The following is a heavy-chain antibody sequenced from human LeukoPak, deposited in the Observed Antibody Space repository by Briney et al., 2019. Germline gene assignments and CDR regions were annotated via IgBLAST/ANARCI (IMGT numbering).Heavy chain of an antibody. V-gene: IGHV3-7*02. CDR2: IKGDGSEK. CDR3: ARGSIVATDWYYYYGMDV. D-gene: IGHD5-12*01. CDR1: GFTFSRDW. J-gene: IGHJ6*02. Sequence: PGGSLRLSCAASGFTFSRDWMSWVRQAPGKGLEWVANIKGDGSEKYYVDSVKGRFTLSRDNAKNSLFLQMNSLRAEDTAVYYCARGSIVATDWYYYYGMDVWGQGTTVTVSS.